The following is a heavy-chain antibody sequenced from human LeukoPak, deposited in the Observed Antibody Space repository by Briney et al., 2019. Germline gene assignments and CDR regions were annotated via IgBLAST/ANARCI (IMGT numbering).Heavy chain of an antibody. Sequence: GGSLRLSCTASGFPFQSYWMNWVRQAPGKGLELVANINADGSDKYFMDSVKGRFTISRDNAKNSLYLQMNSLRAEDTAVYYCARDHVVPAAIGTGGFDYWGQGTLVTVSS. CDR3: ARDHVVPAAIGTGGFDY. CDR1: GFPFQSYW. J-gene: IGHJ4*02. V-gene: IGHV3-7*01. CDR2: INADGSDK. D-gene: IGHD2-2*01.